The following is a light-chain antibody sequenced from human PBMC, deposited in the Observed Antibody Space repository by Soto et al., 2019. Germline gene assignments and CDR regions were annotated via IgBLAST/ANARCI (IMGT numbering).Light chain of an antibody. Sequence: EIALTQAPGSRSVSAGERGRLSCRESQSVSSSYLAWYQQKPAQAPRLVIYGASSRATGIPDRFSGSGCGTEFFLPISRLETEDFVVYYCQQYGSSPPITFGQGTRLEIK. CDR3: QQYGSSPPIT. J-gene: IGKJ5*01. V-gene: IGKV3-20*01. CDR1: QSVSSSY. CDR2: GAS.